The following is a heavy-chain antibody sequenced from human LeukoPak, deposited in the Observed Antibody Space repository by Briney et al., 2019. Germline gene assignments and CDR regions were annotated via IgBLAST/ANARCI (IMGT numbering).Heavy chain of an antibody. CDR3: ARLCSGGSCYTVGDY. Sequence: PGGSLRLSCAASGFTFSSYGMPWVRQAPGKGLEWVAVISYDGSNKYYADSVKGRFTISRDNSKNTLYLQMNSLRAEDTAVYYCARLCSGGSCYTVGDYWGQGTLVTVSS. CDR1: GFTFSSYG. J-gene: IGHJ4*02. V-gene: IGHV3-30*03. D-gene: IGHD2-15*01. CDR2: ISYDGSNK.